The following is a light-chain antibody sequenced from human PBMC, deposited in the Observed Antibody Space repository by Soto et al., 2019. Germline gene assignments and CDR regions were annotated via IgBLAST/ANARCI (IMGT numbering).Light chain of an antibody. J-gene: IGKJ4*01. CDR1: QSIGSCH. V-gene: IGKV3-20*01. Sequence: EIVFTQSPGTLSLSRGERATLSCRASQSIGSCHLGWYLPILGQAPRLFISGASSSETGIPDRFSGSGAGAECTLTISRLEPEDFEVYYCPQYDTSTPTFGGGTKVDIK. CDR3: PQYDTSTPT. CDR2: GAS.